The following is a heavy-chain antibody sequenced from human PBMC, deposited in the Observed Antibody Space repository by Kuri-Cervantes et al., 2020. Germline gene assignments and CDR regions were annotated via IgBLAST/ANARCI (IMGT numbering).Heavy chain of an antibody. CDR1: GFTFSDYY. CDR3: ARVDSSSWYYYYYGMDV. J-gene: IGHJ6*02. V-gene: IGHV3-7*01. Sequence: GESLKISCAASGFTFSDYYMSWVRQAPGKGLEWVANIKQDGSEKYYVDSVKGRFTISRDNAKNSLYLQMNSLRAEDMAVYYCARVDSSSWYYYYYGMDVWGQGTTVTVSS. D-gene: IGHD6-13*01. CDR2: IKQDGSEK.